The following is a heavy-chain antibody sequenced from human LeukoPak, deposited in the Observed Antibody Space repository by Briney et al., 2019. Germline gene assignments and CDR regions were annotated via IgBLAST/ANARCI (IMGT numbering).Heavy chain of an antibody. CDR1: GFNFSKYI. CDR3: AKSDRVIVVVPAAMDY. CDR2: LTASGANT. J-gene: IGHJ4*02. Sequence: GGSLRLSCAASGFNFSKYIMTWVRQAPGKGLEWVSSLTASGANTYYADSVKGRFTISRDNSKNTLYLQMNSLRAEDTAVYYCAKSDRVIVVVPAAMDYWGQGTLVTVSS. D-gene: IGHD2-2*01. V-gene: IGHV3-23*01.